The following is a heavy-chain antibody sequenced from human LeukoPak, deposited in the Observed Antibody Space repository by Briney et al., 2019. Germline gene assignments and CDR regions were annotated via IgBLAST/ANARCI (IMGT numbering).Heavy chain of an antibody. CDR2: IDNYGSSP. CDR3: ARVQWGSLVAIDY. J-gene: IGHJ4*02. CDR1: GFTFSSYW. V-gene: IGHV3-74*01. D-gene: IGHD5-12*01. Sequence: GGSLRLSCAASGFTFSSYWMHWVRHAPGKGLVWVSRIDNYGSSPSYADSVKGLFTISRDNAKNTLYLQMNSLRAEDTAVYYCARVQWGSLVAIDYWGQGTLVTVSS.